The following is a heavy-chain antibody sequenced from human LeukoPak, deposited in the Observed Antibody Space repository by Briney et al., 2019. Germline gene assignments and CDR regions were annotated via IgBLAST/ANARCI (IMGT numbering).Heavy chain of an antibody. CDR1: GGSISSSSYY. CDR3: VRRKMDYFDY. D-gene: IGHD5-24*01. V-gene: IGHV4-39*01. Sequence: SETLSLTCTVSGGSISSSSYYWGWIRQPPGKGLEWIGSIYYSGSTYYNPSLKSRVTISVDTSKNQFSLKLSSVTAADTAVYYCVRRKMDYFDYWGQGTLVTVSS. J-gene: IGHJ4*02. CDR2: IYYSGST.